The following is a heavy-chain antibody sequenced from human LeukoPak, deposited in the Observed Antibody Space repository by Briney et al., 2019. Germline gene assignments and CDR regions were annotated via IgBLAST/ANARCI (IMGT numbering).Heavy chain of an antibody. CDR3: AREGGPYRPLDY. V-gene: IGHV4-4*02. CDR1: GGSISNTNW. J-gene: IGHJ4*02. Sequence: SETLSLTCGVSGGSISNTNWWTWFRHPPGKGLEWIGEVNLQGSTNYNPSLKSRVAISVDKSENHISLKLTSVTAADTAVYYCAREGGPYRPLDYSGQGTLVTVAS. CDR2: VNLQGST.